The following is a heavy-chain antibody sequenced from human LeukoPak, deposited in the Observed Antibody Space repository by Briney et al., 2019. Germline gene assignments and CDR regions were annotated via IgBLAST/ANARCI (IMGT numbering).Heavy chain of an antibody. J-gene: IGHJ3*02. CDR3: ARVPGYCSSTSCSSDAFDI. CDR1: GFTFSDYY. V-gene: IGHV3-11*04. Sequence: GGSLRLSCAASGFTFSDYYMSWIRQAPGKGLEWVSYISSSGSTIYYADSVKGRFTISRDNAKNSPYLQMNSLRAEDTAVYYCARVPGYCSSTSCSSDAFDIWGQGTMVTVSS. CDR2: ISSSGSTI. D-gene: IGHD2-2*03.